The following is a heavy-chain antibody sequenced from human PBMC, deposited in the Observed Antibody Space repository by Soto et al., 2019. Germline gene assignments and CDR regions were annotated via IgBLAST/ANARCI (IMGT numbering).Heavy chain of an antibody. CDR2: ISYDGILK. CDR3: AKDFKVSGGHYGSLNYYYGMDV. D-gene: IGHD3-10*01. V-gene: IGHV3-30*18. CDR1: GFTFSDFG. Sequence: GGSLRLSCAASGFTFSDFGMHWVRQAPGKGLEWVAIISYDGILKYYADSVKGRFTISRDTSKGAVYLQMNSLTPEDTAVYYCAKDFKVSGGHYGSLNYYYGMDVWGQGTTVTVSS. J-gene: IGHJ6*02.